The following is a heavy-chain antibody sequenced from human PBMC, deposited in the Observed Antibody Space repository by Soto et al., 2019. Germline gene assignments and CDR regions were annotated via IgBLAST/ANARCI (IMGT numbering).Heavy chain of an antibody. CDR3: MTKGYCSGGSCWGEGHY. D-gene: IGHD2-15*01. Sequence: TGGSLRLSCAASVFTFSTYAMNWVRQAPGKGLEWVSAITTSGGNTYYADSVKGRFTISRDNAKNSVSLQMISLRAEDTAVYYCMTKGYCSGGSCWGEGHYWGQGTLVTVSS. CDR1: VFTFSTYA. J-gene: IGHJ4*02. CDR2: ITTSGGNT. V-gene: IGHV3-23*01.